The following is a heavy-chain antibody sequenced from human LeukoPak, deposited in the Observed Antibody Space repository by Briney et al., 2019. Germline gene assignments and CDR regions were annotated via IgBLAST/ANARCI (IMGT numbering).Heavy chain of an antibody. J-gene: IGHJ4*02. Sequence: SETLSLTCAVYGGSFSGYYWSWICQPPGKGLEWIGEINHSGSTNYNPSLKSRVTISVDTSKNQFSLKLSSVTAADTAVYYCARFTTGYYTLDYWGQGTLVTVSS. V-gene: IGHV4-34*01. CDR1: GGSFSGYY. CDR2: INHSGST. CDR3: ARFTTGYYTLDY. D-gene: IGHD3/OR15-3a*01.